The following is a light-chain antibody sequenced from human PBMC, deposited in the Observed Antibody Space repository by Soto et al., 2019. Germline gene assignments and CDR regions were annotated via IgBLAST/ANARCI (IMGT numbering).Light chain of an antibody. V-gene: IGKV1-9*01. CDR1: QDISSY. CDR2: GAP. Sequence: DIQLTQSPSFLSASVGDRVTITCRASQDISSYLAWYQQKPGKAPKLLIFGAPTLQSGVPSRFSGSGSGTEFTLTISSLQPEDFATYYCQQLNSYSIFTFGPGTKVDI. CDR3: QQLNSYSIFT. J-gene: IGKJ3*01.